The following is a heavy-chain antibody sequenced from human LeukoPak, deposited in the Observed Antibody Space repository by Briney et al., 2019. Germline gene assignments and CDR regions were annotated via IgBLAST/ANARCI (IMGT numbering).Heavy chain of an antibody. V-gene: IGHV4-61*02. CDR2: IYTSGST. CDR1: GGSISSINYY. Sequence: SETLSLTCTVSGGSISSINYYWSWIRQPAGKGLEWIGRIYTSGSTNYNPSLKSRVTISVDTSKNHFSLKLRSVTAADTAVYYCARALATMFFDYWGQGTLVTVST. CDR3: ARALATMFFDY. D-gene: IGHD5-12*01. J-gene: IGHJ4*02.